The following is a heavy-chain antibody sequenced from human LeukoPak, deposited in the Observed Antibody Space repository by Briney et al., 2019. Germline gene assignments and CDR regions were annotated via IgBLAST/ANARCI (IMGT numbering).Heavy chain of an antibody. CDR2: INPSSGGT. V-gene: IGHV1-2*02. D-gene: IGHD1-14*01. Sequence: GASVKVSCKASGYTFTDYYIHWVRQAPGQGLEWMGWINPSSGGTSYAQKFQGRVTMTRDTSSSTAYMELSRLRSDDTAMYYCARAPDGGTFDIWGQGTMVTVSS. CDR1: GYTFTDYY. J-gene: IGHJ3*02. CDR3: ARAPDGGTFDI.